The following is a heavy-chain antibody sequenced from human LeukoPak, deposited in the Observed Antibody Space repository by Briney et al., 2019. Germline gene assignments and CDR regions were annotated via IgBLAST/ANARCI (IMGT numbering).Heavy chain of an antibody. J-gene: IGHJ4*02. V-gene: IGHV3-74*01. Sequence: HPGGSLRLSCAASGFTFSSYWIHWVRQAPGKGLVWVSRTNSDGSSTSYAASAKGRFTISRDNVKNTVYLQMNSLRAEDTAVYYCTRGGGGNSFGQFDSWGQGTLVTVSS. CDR2: TNSDGSST. CDR1: GFTFSSYW. D-gene: IGHD5-18*01. CDR3: TRGGGGNSFGQFDS.